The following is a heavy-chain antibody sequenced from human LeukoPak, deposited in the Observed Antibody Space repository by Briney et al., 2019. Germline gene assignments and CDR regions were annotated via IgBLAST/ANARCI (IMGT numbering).Heavy chain of an antibody. D-gene: IGHD3-3*01. Sequence: ASVKVSCKASGYTFTSYDINWVRQATGQGLEWMGWMNPNSGNTGYAQKFQGRVTMTRNTSISTAYMELSSLRSEDTAVYYCAISRDYDFWSGYYLHYFDYWGQGTLVTVSS. CDR2: MNPNSGNT. V-gene: IGHV1-8*01. CDR3: AISRDYDFWSGYYLHYFDY. CDR1: GYTFTSYD. J-gene: IGHJ4*02.